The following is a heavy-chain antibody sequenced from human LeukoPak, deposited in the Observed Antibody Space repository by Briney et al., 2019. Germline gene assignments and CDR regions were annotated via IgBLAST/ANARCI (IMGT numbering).Heavy chain of an antibody. V-gene: IGHV3-15*01. J-gene: IGHJ3*02. CDR1: GFTSSSAS. CDR2: IKSKTGGAKR. D-gene: IGHD4/OR15-4a*01. CDR3: TTFDYAAFLI. Sequence: GGSLTLSCAVSGFTSSSASMSWVRQAPGKGLEWVGAIKSKTGGAKREYAAHGKGRFTISIDDSKNTLYLQMNSLKTEDTAVYYCTTFDYAAFLIWGQGTMVTVSS.